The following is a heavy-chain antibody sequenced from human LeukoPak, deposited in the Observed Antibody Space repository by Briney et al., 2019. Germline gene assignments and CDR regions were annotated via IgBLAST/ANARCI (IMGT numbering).Heavy chain of an antibody. CDR1: GFTFSSYW. Sequence: GGSLRLSCAASGFTFSSYWMSRVRQAPGKGLEWVANIKQDGSEKYYVDSVKGRFTISRDNAKNSLYLQMNSLRAEDTAVYYCARETTAAAAGRPEINWFDPWGQGTLVTVSS. D-gene: IGHD6-13*01. V-gene: IGHV3-7*01. CDR3: ARETTAAAAGRPEINWFDP. CDR2: IKQDGSEK. J-gene: IGHJ5*02.